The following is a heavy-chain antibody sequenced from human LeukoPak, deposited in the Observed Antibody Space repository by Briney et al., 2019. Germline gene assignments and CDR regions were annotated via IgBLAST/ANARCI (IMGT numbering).Heavy chain of an antibody. Sequence: GGSLRLSCSASVFTLGDYAMSWVGQAPGKGLEGVGFIRSKAYGGTTEYAPSVKGRFTISRDDSKSIAYLQMNSLKTEDTAVYYCTRGVLERLYFDYWGQGTLATVSS. J-gene: IGHJ4*02. CDR2: IRSKAYGGTT. V-gene: IGHV3-49*04. D-gene: IGHD1-1*01. CDR1: VFTLGDYA. CDR3: TRGVLERLYFDY.